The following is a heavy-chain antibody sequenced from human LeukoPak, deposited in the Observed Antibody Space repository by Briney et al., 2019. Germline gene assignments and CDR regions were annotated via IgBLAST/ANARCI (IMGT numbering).Heavy chain of an antibody. V-gene: IGHV1-46*01. Sequence: ASVKVSCKASGYTFTSYYMHWVRQAPGQGLEWMGIINPSGGSTRYAQKFQGRVTISVDTSKNQFSLKLSSVTAADTAVYYCARGHIVVVPAATDSYYYYGMDVWGQGTTVTVSS. CDR3: ARGHIVVVPAATDSYYYYGMDV. CDR1: GYTFTSYY. CDR2: INPSGGST. J-gene: IGHJ6*02. D-gene: IGHD2-2*01.